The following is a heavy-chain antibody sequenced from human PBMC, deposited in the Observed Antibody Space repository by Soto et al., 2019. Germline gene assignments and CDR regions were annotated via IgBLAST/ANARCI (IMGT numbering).Heavy chain of an antibody. CDR2: IHHNGNT. V-gene: IGHV4-4*02. Sequence: TSATLSLTSSVFGYSMDTNNWWSLFRPTPGKGLEWIGEIHHNGNTNYNPSLQSRVTISLDTSKNQLSLKLTSMTAADTAVYYCARDIHAGFTHYFDPWGQGTLVTVS. J-gene: IGHJ5*02. D-gene: IGHD1-26*01. CDR1: GYSMDTNNW. CDR3: ARDIHAGFTHYFDP.